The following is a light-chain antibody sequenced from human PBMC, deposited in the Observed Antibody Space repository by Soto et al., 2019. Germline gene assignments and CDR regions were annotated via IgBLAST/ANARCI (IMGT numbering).Light chain of an antibody. CDR3: LQRSNWPPT. J-gene: IGKJ1*01. Sequence: EIVLTQSPATLSLSPGERATLSCRASQSVSSSLAWYQQKPGQAPTLLMYDASNRATGITARLSGSGSGTVFTLTISRLEPEDFAVYYCLQRSNWPPTFGQGTKVEIK. V-gene: IGKV3-11*01. CDR2: DAS. CDR1: QSVSSS.